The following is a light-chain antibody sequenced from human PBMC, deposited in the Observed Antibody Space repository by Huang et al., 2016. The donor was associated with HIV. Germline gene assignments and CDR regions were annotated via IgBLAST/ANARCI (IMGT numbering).Light chain of an antibody. CDR2: LSS. Sequence: DIVMTQSPLSLPVTPGEPASISCRSSQSLLHSNGYNYLYWYLQKPGQSPQLVIYLSSNRSSGVPDRFSGSGSVTHFTLKISRVEAEDVGVYYCMQALQTPRTFGQGTRLEIK. CDR1: QSLLHSNGYNY. V-gene: IGKV2-28*01. J-gene: IGKJ5*01. CDR3: MQALQTPRT.